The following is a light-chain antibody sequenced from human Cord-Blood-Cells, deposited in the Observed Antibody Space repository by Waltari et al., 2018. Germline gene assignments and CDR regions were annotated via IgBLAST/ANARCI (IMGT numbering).Light chain of an antibody. J-gene: IGLJ3*02. CDR3: SSYAGSNNWV. Sequence: QSALTQPPSASGSPGQSVTISCTGTSSDVGGYNYVAWYQQHPGKAPKLMIYEVSKRPSGVPGRFSGSKSGNTASLTVSGLQAEDEADYYCSSYAGSNNWVFGGVTKLTVL. CDR2: EVS. CDR1: SSDVGGYNY. V-gene: IGLV2-8*01.